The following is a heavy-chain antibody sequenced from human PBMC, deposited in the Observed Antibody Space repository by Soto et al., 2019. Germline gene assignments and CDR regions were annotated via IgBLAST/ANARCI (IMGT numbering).Heavy chain of an antibody. J-gene: IGHJ2*01. CDR3: VRVPAASSSYCITVLQSSFDL. Sequence: EVQLLESGGGLVQPGGSLRLSCAASGFTFSSYAMSWVRQAPGKGLEWVSGISSGGASTNYADSVKGRFTVSRDKSKNSLFLQMNSLKAQDTARYYCVRVPAASSSYCITVLQSSFDLWGRGTLVTVSA. CDR2: ISSGGAST. D-gene: IGHD3-10*02. CDR1: GFTFSSYA. V-gene: IGHV3-23*01.